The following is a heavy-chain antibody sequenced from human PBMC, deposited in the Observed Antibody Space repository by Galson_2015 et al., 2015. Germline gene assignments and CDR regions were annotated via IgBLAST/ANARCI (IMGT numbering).Heavy chain of an antibody. V-gene: IGHV3-7*01. CDR1: GFAFSGYW. CDR2: IKQDGSEK. Sequence: SLRLSCAASGFAFSGYWMSWVRQAPGKGLEWVANIKQDGSEKYYVDSVKGRFTISRDNAKNSLYLQMNSLRAEDTAVYYCARDLSSSWYQLTHSGENMDVWGQGTTVTVSS. D-gene: IGHD6-13*01. J-gene: IGHJ6*02. CDR3: ARDLSSSWYQLTHSGENMDV.